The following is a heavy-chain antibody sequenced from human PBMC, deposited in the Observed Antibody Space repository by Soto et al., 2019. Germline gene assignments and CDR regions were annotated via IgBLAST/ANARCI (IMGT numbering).Heavy chain of an antibody. J-gene: IGHJ4*02. CDR3: ARGGLEPFDY. V-gene: IGHV3-74*01. CDR2: IDGAAATT. CDR1: GFTFNNKW. D-gene: IGHD1-1*01. Sequence: PGGSLRLSCTASGFTFNNKWMHWVRQAPGKGLVWLSRIDGAAATTNYADSVKGRFTISRDNAKNIVFLHVNGLTDEDTAVYYCARGGLEPFDYWGQGALVTVSS.